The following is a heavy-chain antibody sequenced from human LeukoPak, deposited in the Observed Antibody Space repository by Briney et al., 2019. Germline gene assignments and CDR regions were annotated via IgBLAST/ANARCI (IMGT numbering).Heavy chain of an antibody. CDR2: ISSSGGST. CDR1: GISFSSYA. Sequence: GGSLRLSCAASGISFSSYAVTWVRQAPGKGLEWVSSISSSGGSTYYADSVRGRFTVSRDNSMNTLYLQMNSLRAEDTAVYYCAKQSGAATAIDYWGQGTLVTVSS. D-gene: IGHD2-21*02. J-gene: IGHJ4*02. CDR3: AKQSGAATAIDY. V-gene: IGHV3-23*01.